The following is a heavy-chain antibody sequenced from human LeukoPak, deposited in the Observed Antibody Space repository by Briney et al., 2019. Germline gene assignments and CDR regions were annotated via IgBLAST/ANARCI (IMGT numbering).Heavy chain of an antibody. CDR2: ITGSGDST. CDR1: GFTFSNYA. Sequence: WGSLRLSCAASGFTFSNYAMSWVRQAPGKGLEWVSGITGSGDSTYYADSVKGRFATSRDNSKNTVYLQMNSLSAEDTAVYYCAKRDSCGYYYFDYWGQGALVTVSS. CDR3: AKRDSCGYYYFDY. J-gene: IGHJ4*02. D-gene: IGHD3-22*01. V-gene: IGHV3-23*01.